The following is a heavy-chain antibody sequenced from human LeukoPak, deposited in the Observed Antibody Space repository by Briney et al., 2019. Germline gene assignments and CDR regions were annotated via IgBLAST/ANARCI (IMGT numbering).Heavy chain of an antibody. V-gene: IGHV3-30*04. J-gene: IGHJ6*03. CDR2: ISYDGNNK. Sequence: GGSLRLSCAASGFTFSSYAMHWVRQAPGKGLEWVAVISYDGNNKYYADSVKGRFTISRDNAKNSLYLQMNSLRAEDTAVYYCARVTVTTFSPTDYMDVWGKGTTVTISS. D-gene: IGHD4-17*01. CDR1: GFTFSSYA. CDR3: ARVTVTTFSPTDYMDV.